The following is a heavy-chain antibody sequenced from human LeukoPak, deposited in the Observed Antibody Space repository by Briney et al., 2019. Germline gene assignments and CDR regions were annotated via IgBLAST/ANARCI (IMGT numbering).Heavy chain of an antibody. V-gene: IGHV4-30-4*01. D-gene: IGHD4-17*01. CDR1: GGSISSGDYY. CDR2: IYYSGST. Sequence: PSQTLSLTCTVSGGSISSGDYYWSWIRQPPGKGLEWIGYIYYSGSTYYNPSLKSRVTISVDTSKNQFSLKLSSVTAADTAVYYCARAIMTTVTENNWFDPWGQGTLVTVSS. J-gene: IGHJ5*02. CDR3: ARAIMTTVTENNWFDP.